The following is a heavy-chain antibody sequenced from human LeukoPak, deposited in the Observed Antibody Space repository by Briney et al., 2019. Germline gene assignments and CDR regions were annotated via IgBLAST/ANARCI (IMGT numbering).Heavy chain of an antibody. CDR2: INTYDAST. D-gene: IGHD6-19*01. J-gene: IGHJ5*01. CDR3: TRGVAATGARWFDS. CDR1: GYTFTIYY. Sequence: ASVKVSCKASGYTFTIYYLHWGRQAPRQGLEGRGGINTYDASTTYAQKFQGRVTMTRDTSTSTAYMELSSLRSEDTAVYYCTRGVAATGARWFDSWGQGTLVTVSS. V-gene: IGHV1-46*01.